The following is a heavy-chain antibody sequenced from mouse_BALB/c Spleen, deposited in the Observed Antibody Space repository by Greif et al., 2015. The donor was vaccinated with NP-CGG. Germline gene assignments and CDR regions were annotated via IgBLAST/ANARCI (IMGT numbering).Heavy chain of an antibody. CDR2: INPSNGGT. Sequence: QVQLQQSGAELVKPGASVKLSCKASGYTFTSYYMYWVKQRPGQGLEWIGEINPSNGGTNFNEKFKSKATLTVDKSSSTAYMQLSSLTSEDSAVYYCTRLVTTGYFDYWGQGTTLTVSS. CDR3: TRLVTTGYFDY. J-gene: IGHJ2*01. D-gene: IGHD2-2*01. V-gene: IGHV1S81*02. CDR1: GYTFTSYY.